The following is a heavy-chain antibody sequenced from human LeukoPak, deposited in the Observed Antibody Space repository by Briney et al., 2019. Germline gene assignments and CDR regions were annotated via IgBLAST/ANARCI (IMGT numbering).Heavy chain of an antibody. V-gene: IGHV4-59*01. CDR3: ARDRPGGSSLDY. CDR1: GGSISRDY. CDR2: IYYTGSA. J-gene: IGHJ4*02. D-gene: IGHD6-13*01. Sequence: SETLSLTCTVSGGSISRDYWSWIRQPPGKGLEWIGYIYYTGSANYNPSLKSRVTISVDTSKNQFSLKLSSVTAADTAVYYCARDRPGGSSLDYWGQGTLVTVSS.